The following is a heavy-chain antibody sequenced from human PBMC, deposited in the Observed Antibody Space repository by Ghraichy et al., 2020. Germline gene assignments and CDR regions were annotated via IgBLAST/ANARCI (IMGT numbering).Heavy chain of an antibody. CDR1: GGSISSSSDY. CDR2: IYYRGNT. D-gene: IGHD2/OR15-2a*01. V-gene: IGHV4-39*01. Sequence: GSLRLSCTVSGGSISSSSDYWDWIRQPPGKGLEWIGSIYYRGNTYYNPSLKSRATISVDTSKNQFSLKLSSVTAAETAVYYCARASYNIDSWFDPWGQGTLVTVSS. CDR3: ARASYNIDSWFDP. J-gene: IGHJ5*02.